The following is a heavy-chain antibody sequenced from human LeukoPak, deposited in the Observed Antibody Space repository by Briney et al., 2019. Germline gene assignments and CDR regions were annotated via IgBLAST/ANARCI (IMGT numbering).Heavy chain of an antibody. Sequence: PGGSLRLSCAASGFTFSSYWMSWVRQAPGKGLEWVAFIRYDGSNKYYADSVKGRFTISRDNSKNTLYLQMNSLRAEDTAVYYCAKDRTGRVRGATLSTWFDPWGQGTLVTVSS. D-gene: IGHD3-10*01. J-gene: IGHJ5*02. CDR3: AKDRTGRVRGATLSTWFDP. CDR2: IRYDGSNK. CDR1: GFTFSSYW. V-gene: IGHV3-30*02.